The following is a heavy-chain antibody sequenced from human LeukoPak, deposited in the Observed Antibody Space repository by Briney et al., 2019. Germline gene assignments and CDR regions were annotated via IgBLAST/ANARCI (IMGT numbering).Heavy chain of an antibody. CDR3: ARDSSGYYYFDY. J-gene: IGHJ4*02. Sequence: SETLSLTCTVSGYSISSGYYWGWIRQPPGEGLEWIGSIYHSGSTYYNPSLKSRVTISVDTSKNQFSPKLSSVTAADTAVYYCARDSSGYYYFDYWGQGTLVTVSS. CDR1: GYSISSGYY. V-gene: IGHV4-38-2*02. CDR2: IYHSGST. D-gene: IGHD3-22*01.